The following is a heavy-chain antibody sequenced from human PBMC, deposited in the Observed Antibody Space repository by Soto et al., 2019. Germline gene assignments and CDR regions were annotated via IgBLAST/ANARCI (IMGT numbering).Heavy chain of an antibody. D-gene: IGHD5-18*01. CDR2: ISSGGTDT. V-gene: IGHV3-23*01. CDR3: AKRTAMVPFDY. Sequence: EVQLLESGGGLEQPGGSLRLSCAASGFTFSSFAMSWVRQAPGKGLEWVSSISSGGTDTYYADSVKGRFTISRDNSKNTLYMQMDSLRDEDSAVYYCAKRTAMVPFDYWGQGTLVTVSS. J-gene: IGHJ4*02. CDR1: GFTFSSFA.